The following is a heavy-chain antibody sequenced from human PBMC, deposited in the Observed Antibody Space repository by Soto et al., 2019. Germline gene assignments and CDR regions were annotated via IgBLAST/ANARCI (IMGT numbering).Heavy chain of an antibody. V-gene: IGHV3-30*18. J-gene: IGHJ3*02. CDR1: GFTFSSYG. CDR3: AKDGPPGAFDI. CDR2: ISYDGSNK. Sequence: GGSLRLSCAASGFTFSSYGMHWVRQAPGKGLEWVAVISYDGSNKYYADSVKGRFTISRDNSKNTLYLQMNSLRAEDTAVYYCAKDGPPGAFDIWGQGTMVTVSS.